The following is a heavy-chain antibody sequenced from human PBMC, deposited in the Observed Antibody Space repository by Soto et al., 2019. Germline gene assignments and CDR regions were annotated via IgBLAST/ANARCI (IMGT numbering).Heavy chain of an antibody. CDR1: GGTFSSYA. D-gene: IGHD4-17*01. V-gene: IGHV1-69*13. J-gene: IGHJ6*02. CDR2: IIPIFGTA. CDR3: ARDGYGDYSGYYYGMDV. Sequence: ASVKVSCKASGGTFSSYAISWVRQAPGQGLEWMGGIIPIFGTANYAQKFQGRVTITADESTSTAYMELSSLGSEDTAVYYCARDGYGDYSGYYYGMDVWGQGTTVTVSS.